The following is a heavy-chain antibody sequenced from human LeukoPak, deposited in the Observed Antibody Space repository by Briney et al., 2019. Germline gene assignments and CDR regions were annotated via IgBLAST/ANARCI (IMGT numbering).Heavy chain of an antibody. D-gene: IGHD2-8*02. CDR3: ARDPSVVYDAFDI. CDR2: IYYSGST. CDR1: GGSISSSSYY. V-gene: IGHV4-39*02. Sequence: PSETLSLTCTVSGGSISSSSYYWGWLRQPPGKGLEWIGSIYYSGSTYYNPSLKSRVTISVDTSKNQFSLKLRSVTAADTAVYYCARDPSVVYDAFDIWGQGTMVTVSS. J-gene: IGHJ3*02.